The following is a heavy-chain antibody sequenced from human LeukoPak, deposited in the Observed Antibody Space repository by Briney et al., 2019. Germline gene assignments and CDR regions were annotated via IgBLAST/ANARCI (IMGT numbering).Heavy chain of an antibody. J-gene: IGHJ4*02. CDR3: AKGPGSYKLLFFDY. V-gene: IGHV3-23*01. CDR2: ISGSGGST. Sequence: GGSLRLSCAASGFTFSSYAMSWVRQAPGKGLEWVSAISGSGGSTYHADSVKGRFTISRDNSKNTLYLQMNSLRAEDTAVYYCAKGPGSYKLLFFDYWGQGTLVTVSS. CDR1: GFTFSSYA. D-gene: IGHD1-26*01.